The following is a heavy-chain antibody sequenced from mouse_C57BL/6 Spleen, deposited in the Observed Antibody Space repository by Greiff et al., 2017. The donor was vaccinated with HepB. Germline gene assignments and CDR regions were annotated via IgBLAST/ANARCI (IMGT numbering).Heavy chain of an antibody. D-gene: IGHD2-3*01. CDR2: IYPGDGDT. J-gene: IGHJ3*01. Sequence: QVQLQQSGAELVKPGASVKISCKASGYAFSSYWMNWVKQRPGKGLEWIGQIYPGDGDTNYNGKFKGKATLTADKSSSTAYMQLSSLTSEDSAVYFCARGNDGYYSFAYWGQGTLVTVSA. CDR3: ARGNDGYYSFAY. V-gene: IGHV1-80*01. CDR1: GYAFSSYW.